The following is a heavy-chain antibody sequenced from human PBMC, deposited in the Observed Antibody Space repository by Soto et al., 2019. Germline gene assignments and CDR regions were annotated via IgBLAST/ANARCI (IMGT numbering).Heavy chain of an antibody. J-gene: IGHJ4*02. Sequence: SETLSLTCPVSGGSISSGDYYWSWIRQPPGKGLEWIGYIYYSGSTYYNPSLKSRVTISVDTSKNQFSLKLSSVTAADTAVYYCARRGMTAIDYWGQGTLVTVSS. CDR3: ARRGMTAIDY. D-gene: IGHD2-21*02. CDR1: GGSISSGDYY. CDR2: IYYSGST. V-gene: IGHV4-30-4*08.